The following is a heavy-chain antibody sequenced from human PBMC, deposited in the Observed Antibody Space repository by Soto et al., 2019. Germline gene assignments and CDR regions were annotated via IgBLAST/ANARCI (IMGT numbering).Heavy chain of an antibody. CDR2: IIPIFGTA. D-gene: IGHD6-13*01. V-gene: IGHV1-69*13. J-gene: IGHJ6*02. Sequence: SVKVSCKASGGTFSSYAISWVRQAPGQGLEWMGGIIPIFGTANYAQKFQGRVTITADESTSTAYMELSSLRSEDTAVYYCARDRIAASGPYYYYGMDVWGQGTTVTVSS. CDR3: ARDRIAASGPYYYYGMDV. CDR1: GGTFSSYA.